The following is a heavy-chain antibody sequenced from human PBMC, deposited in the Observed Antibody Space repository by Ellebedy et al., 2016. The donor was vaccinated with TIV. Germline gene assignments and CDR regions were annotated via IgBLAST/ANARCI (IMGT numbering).Heavy chain of an antibody. CDR2: IGTAGDT. J-gene: IGHJ4*02. CDR3: ARDKAYGAAAGAIDY. CDR1: GFTFSSYD. D-gene: IGHD6-13*01. Sequence: GESLKISCAASGFTFSSYDMHWVRQATGKGLEWVSAIGTAGDTYYPGSVKGRFTISRENAKNSLYLQMNSLRAEDTAVYYCARDKAYGAAAGAIDYWGQGTLVTVSS. V-gene: IGHV3-13*01.